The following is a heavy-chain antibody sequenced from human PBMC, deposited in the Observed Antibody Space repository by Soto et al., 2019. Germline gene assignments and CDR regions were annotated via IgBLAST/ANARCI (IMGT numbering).Heavy chain of an antibody. V-gene: IGHV5-51*01. CDR3: ARDPTARNGYNNFDS. CDR2: IYPGDSET. Sequence: GESLKISCKGSGYTFSDYWIGWVRQMPGKGLEWMGIIYPGDSETRYSPSFQGQITISADKSISTAYLQWSSLKASDTAMYYCARDPTARNGYNNFDSWGQGTLVTVSS. CDR1: GYTFSDYW. D-gene: IGHD5-12*01. J-gene: IGHJ4*02.